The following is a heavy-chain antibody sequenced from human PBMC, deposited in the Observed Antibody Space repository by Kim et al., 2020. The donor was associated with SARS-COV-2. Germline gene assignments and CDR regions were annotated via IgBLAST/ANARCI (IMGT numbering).Heavy chain of an antibody. J-gene: IGHJ4*02. CDR3: ARDGGMDRYGDFDY. CDR1: GFTFSSYW. Sequence: GGSLRLSCAASGFTFSSYWMSWVRQAPGKGLEWVANIKQDGSEKYYVDSVKGRFTISRDNAKNSLYLQMNSLRAEDTAVYYCARDGGMDRYGDFDYWGQGTLVTVSS. V-gene: IGHV3-7*01. D-gene: IGHD4-17*01. CDR2: IKQDGSEK.